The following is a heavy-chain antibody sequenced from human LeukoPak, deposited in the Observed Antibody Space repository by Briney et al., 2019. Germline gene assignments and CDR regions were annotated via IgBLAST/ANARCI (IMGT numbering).Heavy chain of an antibody. CDR2: IYTSEST. CDR1: GGSISSYY. J-gene: IGHJ6*02. Sequence: PSETLSLTCTVSGGSISSYYWGWIRQPAGKGLEWIGRIYTSESTNYNPSLKSRVTMSVDTSKNQSSLKLSSVTAADTAVYYCARDRVAAAGRYYYYGMDVWGQGTTVTVSS. D-gene: IGHD6-13*01. CDR3: ARDRVAAAGRYYYYGMDV. V-gene: IGHV4-4*07.